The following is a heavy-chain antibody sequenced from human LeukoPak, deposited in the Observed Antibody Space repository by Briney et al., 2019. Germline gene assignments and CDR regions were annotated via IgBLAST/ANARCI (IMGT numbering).Heavy chain of an antibody. V-gene: IGHV3-30*04. J-gene: IGHJ6*04. D-gene: IGHD6-19*01. CDR2: ISYDGSNK. Sequence: PGRSLRLSCAASGFTFSSYAMHWVRQAPGKGLEWVAVISYDGSNKYYAESVKGRFTISRDNSKNTLYLQMNSLRAEDTAVYYCASPPPYSSGWYEYYYYGMDVWGKGTTVTVSS. CDR3: ASPPPYSSGWYEYYYYGMDV. CDR1: GFTFSSYA.